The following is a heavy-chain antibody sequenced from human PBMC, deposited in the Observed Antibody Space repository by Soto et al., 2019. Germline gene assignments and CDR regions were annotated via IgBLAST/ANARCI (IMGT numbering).Heavy chain of an antibody. CDR1: GFTLSSYD. CDR2: ISYDGRNK. Sequence: GGSLRLSCAASGFTLSSYDMHWVRQAPGKGLEWVAVISYDGRNKYYSDSVKGRFTVSRDNSKTTLDLQMNSLRAEDTAVYYCAKASSFDYWGQGTLVTVSS. J-gene: IGHJ4*02. V-gene: IGHV3-30*18. CDR3: AKASSFDY.